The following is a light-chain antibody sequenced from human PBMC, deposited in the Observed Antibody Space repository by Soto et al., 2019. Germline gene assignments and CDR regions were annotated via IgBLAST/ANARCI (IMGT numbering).Light chain of an antibody. CDR2: DHS. Sequence: QSVLTQPPSVSGAPGQRVTISCTGSSSNVGAGYDVRWYQQLPGTAPKLLIYDHSNRPSGVPDRFSGSKSGTSASLAIAGRHAEDAAYYYSQYNVSSLSGCVFGGGTKVTVL. CDR1: SSNVGAGYD. V-gene: IGLV1-40*01. J-gene: IGLJ3*02. CDR3: QYNVSSLSGCV.